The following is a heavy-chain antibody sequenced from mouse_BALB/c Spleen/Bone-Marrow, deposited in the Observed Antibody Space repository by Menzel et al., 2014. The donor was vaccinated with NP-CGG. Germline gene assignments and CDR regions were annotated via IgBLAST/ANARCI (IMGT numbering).Heavy chain of an antibody. D-gene: IGHD2-2*01. CDR3: AKRDIYYGYDGNAMDY. Sequence: VQLQQSGAELARPGASVKMSCKASGYTFTTYTMHWVKQRPGQGLEWIGYINPSSGYTNYNQKFKDKATLTADKPSSTAYMQLSSLTSEDSAVYFCAKRDIYYGYDGNAMDYWGQGTSVTVSS. CDR2: INPSSGYT. CDR1: GYTFTTYT. J-gene: IGHJ4*01. V-gene: IGHV1-4*01.